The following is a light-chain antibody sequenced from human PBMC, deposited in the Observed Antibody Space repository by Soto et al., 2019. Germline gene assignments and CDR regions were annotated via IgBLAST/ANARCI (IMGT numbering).Light chain of an antibody. CDR1: QTISSW. V-gene: IGKV1-5*03. CDR2: KAS. CDR3: QHYNSYSEA. J-gene: IGKJ1*01. Sequence: DIQMTQSPSTLSGSVGDRVTITCRASQTISSWLAWYQQKPGKAPKLLIYKASTLKSGVPSRFSGSGSGTDFTLTISSLQTDDFATYYCQHYNSYSEAFGQGTKVDLK.